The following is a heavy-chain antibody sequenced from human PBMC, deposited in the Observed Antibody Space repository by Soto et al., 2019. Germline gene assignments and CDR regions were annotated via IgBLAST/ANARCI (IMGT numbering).Heavy chain of an antibody. Sequence: QVQLVESGGGVVQPGRSLSLSCAASGFTFSSYAMHWVRQVPGKGLEWVAVISYDGSNKYYADSVKGRFTISRDNSKNTLYLQMNSLRAEYTAVYYCARPLWRDDYNWGYFDLWGRGTLVTVSS. CDR1: GFTFSSYA. J-gene: IGHJ2*01. V-gene: IGHV3-30-3*01. CDR3: ARPLWRDDYNWGYFDL. D-gene: IGHD1-1*01. CDR2: ISYDGSNK.